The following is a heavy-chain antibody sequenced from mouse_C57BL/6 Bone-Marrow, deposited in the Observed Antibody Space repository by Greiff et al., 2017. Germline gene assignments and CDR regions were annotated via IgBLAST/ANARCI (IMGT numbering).Heavy chain of an antibody. V-gene: IGHV1-26*01. J-gene: IGHJ4*01. CDR3: ASGYYDYFYAMDY. D-gene: IGHD2-4*01. CDR2: INPNNGGT. Sequence: VQLKQSGPELVKPGASVKISCKASGYTFTDYYMNWVKQSHGKSLEWIGDINPNNGGTSYNQKFKGKATLTVDKSSSPAYMELRSLTSEDSAVYYCASGYYDYFYAMDYWGQGTSATVSS. CDR1: GYTFTDYY.